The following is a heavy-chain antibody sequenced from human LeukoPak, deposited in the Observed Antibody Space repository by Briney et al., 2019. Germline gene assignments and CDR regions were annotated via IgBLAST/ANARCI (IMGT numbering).Heavy chain of an antibody. D-gene: IGHD2-2*03. CDR3: ATHEDGYCSSTSCYLDAFDI. CDR2: IYTSGST. CDR1: GGSISSYY. J-gene: IGHJ3*02. V-gene: IGHV4-4*09. Sequence: PSETLSLTCTVSGGSISSYYGSWIRQPPGKGLEWIGYIYTSGSTNYNPSLKNRVTISVDTSKNQFSLKLSSVTAADTAVYYCATHEDGYCSSTSCYLDAFDIWGQGTMVTVSS.